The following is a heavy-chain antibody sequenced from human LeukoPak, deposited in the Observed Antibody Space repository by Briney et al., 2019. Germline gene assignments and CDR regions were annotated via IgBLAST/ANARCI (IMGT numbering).Heavy chain of an antibody. J-gene: IGHJ5*02. V-gene: IGHV1-18*01. CDR2: ISTHNGYT. CDR3: ARRRAVAGVNWFDP. D-gene: IGHD6-19*01. Sequence: GASVKVSCKASGYTFISYGISWVRQAPGQGLEWMGWISTHNGYTKYAQKFQGRVTMTPDTSMSTAYMELRNLRSDDTAVYYCARRRAVAGVNWFDPWGQGTLVTVSS. CDR1: GYTFISYG.